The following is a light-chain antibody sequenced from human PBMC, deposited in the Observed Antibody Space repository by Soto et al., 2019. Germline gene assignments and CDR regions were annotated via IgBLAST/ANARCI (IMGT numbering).Light chain of an antibody. V-gene: IGKV2-28*01. CDR1: QSLLHSNGYNY. CDR3: MQATQFPFT. CDR2: LGS. Sequence: DIVMTQSPLSLPVTPGEPASISCRSSQSLLHSNGYNYLDWYLQKPGQSPQLLIYLGSNRSSGVPDRFSGSGSGTDFTLKISRVEAEDVGTYYCMQATQFPFTFGGGTKVDIK. J-gene: IGKJ4*01.